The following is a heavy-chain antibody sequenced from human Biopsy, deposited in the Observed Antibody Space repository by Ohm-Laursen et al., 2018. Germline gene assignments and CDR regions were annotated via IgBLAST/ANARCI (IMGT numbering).Heavy chain of an antibody. J-gene: IGHJ6*02. Sequence: GSLRLSCAASGFTFSNYVMNWVRQAPGKGLEWVSVISGSGKSTYYADSVKGRFTISRDNAKNSLYLQMHSLRAEDPAVYYCARDTRWSPYSMDVWGQGTTVTVSS. CDR3: ARDTRWSPYSMDV. D-gene: IGHD4-23*01. V-gene: IGHV3-23*01. CDR2: ISGSGKST. CDR1: GFTFSNYV.